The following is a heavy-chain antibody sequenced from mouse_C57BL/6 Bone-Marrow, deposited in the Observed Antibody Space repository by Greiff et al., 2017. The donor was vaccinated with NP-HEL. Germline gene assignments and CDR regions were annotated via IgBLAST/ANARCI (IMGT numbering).Heavy chain of an antibody. D-gene: IGHD3-1*01. V-gene: IGHV14-1*01. CDR3: TTFGGPRFAY. CDR1: GFNIKDYY. J-gene: IGHJ3*01. CDR2: IDPEDGDT. Sequence: VQLQQSGAELVRPGASVKLSCTASGFNIKDYYMHWVKQRPEQGLEWIGRIDPEDGDTEYAPKFQGKATMTADTSSNTAYLKLISLTSEDTAVYYCTTFGGPRFAYWGKVTLVTVSA.